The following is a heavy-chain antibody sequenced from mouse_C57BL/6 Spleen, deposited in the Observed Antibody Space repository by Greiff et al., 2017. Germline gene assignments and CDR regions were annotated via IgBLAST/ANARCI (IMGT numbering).Heavy chain of an antibody. CDR1: GFTFSDYY. J-gene: IGHJ4*01. CDR2: ISNGGGST. V-gene: IGHV5-12*01. D-gene: IGHD2-2*01. Sequence: EVMLVESGGGLVQPGGSLKLSCAASGFTFSDYYMYWVRQTPEKRLEWVAYISNGGGSTYYPDTVKGRFTISRDNAKNTLYLQMSRLKSEDTAMYYCARRRGYDYAMDYWGQGTSVTVSS. CDR3: ARRRGYDYAMDY.